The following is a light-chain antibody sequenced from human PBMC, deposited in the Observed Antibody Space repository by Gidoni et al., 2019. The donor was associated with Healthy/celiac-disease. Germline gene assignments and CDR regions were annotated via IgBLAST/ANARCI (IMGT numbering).Light chain of an antibody. J-gene: IGKJ1*01. CDR2: GAY. CDR3: QQYNNWPPWT. V-gene: IGKV3-15*01. Sequence: EIVMTQSPATLSVSPGERATLSCRASQRVSSNLAWYQQKPGQAPRLLIYGAYTRATGIPARFSGSGSGTEFTLTISSLQSEDFAVYYCQQYNNWPPWTFGQGTKVEIK. CDR1: QRVSSN.